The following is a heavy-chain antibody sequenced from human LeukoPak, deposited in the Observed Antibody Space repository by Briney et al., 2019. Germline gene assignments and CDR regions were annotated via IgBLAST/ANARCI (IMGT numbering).Heavy chain of an antibody. V-gene: IGHV3-21*03. Sequence: GGSLRLSCAASGFTFSRYSMNWGRQAPGKGGEGGSYISSRRRHIYYTESAKRRFTISRDNDKNTLYMQMNRVRDAETAVYFCSRDLCSYYDSSRYNYDDYWGQGTLVTVSS. CDR3: SRDLCSYYDSSRYNYDDY. D-gene: IGHD3-22*01. CDR1: GFTFSRYS. J-gene: IGHJ4*02. CDR2: ISSRRRHI.